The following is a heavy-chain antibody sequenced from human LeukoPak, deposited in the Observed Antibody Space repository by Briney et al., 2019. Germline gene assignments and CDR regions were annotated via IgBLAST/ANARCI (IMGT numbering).Heavy chain of an antibody. J-gene: IGHJ3*02. V-gene: IGHV1-24*01. CDR2: FDPEDGET. Sequence: GASVKVSCKVSGYTLTELSMHWVRQTPGKGLEWMGGFDPEDGETIYAQKFQGRVTMTEDTSTDTAYMELSSLRSEDTAVYYCATDRPIFGVVTPPLAAFDIWGQGTMVTVSS. D-gene: IGHD3-3*01. CDR1: GYTLTELS. CDR3: ATDRPIFGVVTPPLAAFDI.